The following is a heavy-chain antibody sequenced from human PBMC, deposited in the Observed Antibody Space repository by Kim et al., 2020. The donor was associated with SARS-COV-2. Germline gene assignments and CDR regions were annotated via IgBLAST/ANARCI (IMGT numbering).Heavy chain of an antibody. CDR1: GGTFTMYA. V-gene: IGHV1-69*13. CDR2: IIPVFGRA. J-gene: IGHJ4*02. CDR3: AREGIRAAVNPFDY. D-gene: IGHD6-13*01. Sequence: PSVKVSCKATGGTFTMYAISWVRQAPGQGLEWMGGIIPVFGRANYAQKFQGRVTITADESTSTAYMELRSLRSEDTAVYYCAREGIRAAVNPFDYWGQGTLVTVSS.